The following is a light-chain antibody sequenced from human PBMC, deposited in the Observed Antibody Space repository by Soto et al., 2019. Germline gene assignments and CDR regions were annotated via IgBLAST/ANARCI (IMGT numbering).Light chain of an antibody. J-gene: IGKJ1*01. CDR2: GAS. CDR3: HQYVTSPWT. CDR1: QSVSGSY. Sequence: EIVLTQSPGTLSLSPGERATLSCRASQSVSGSYLAWYQQKPGQAPRLLIYGASSRATGIPDRFRGSGSGTDFTLTISRLEPEDFAVYYCHQYVTSPWTLGQGTKVEIK. V-gene: IGKV3-20*01.